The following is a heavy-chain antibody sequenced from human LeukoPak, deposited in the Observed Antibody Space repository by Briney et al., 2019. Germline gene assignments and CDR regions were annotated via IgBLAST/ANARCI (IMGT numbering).Heavy chain of an antibody. CDR2: INWNGGST. J-gene: IGHJ4*02. V-gene: IGHV3-20*04. Sequence: PGGSLRLSCSASGFTFSGYWMAWVRQAPGKGLEWVSGINWNGGSTGYADSVKGRFTISRDNAKNSLYLQMNSLRAEDTALYYCARDLDYSNANDYWGQGTLVTVSS. CDR1: GFTFSGYW. D-gene: IGHD4-11*01. CDR3: ARDLDYSNANDY.